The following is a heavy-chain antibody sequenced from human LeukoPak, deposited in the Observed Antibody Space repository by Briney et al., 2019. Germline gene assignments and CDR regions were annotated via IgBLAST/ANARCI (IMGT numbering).Heavy chain of an antibody. CDR2: LYYSEYT. CDR3: ARVTNYWYFDL. V-gene: IGHV4-39*01. J-gene: IGHJ2*01. Sequence: PSGALSLTCSVSGGSISNTDYYWGWIRQSPGKGLEWRESLYYSEYTLSSPSLKSVLTMSGDTSKNQSSLKQTYVTASDAAVYFCARVTNYWYFDLWGRGTPVTVSS. CDR1: GGSISNTDYY.